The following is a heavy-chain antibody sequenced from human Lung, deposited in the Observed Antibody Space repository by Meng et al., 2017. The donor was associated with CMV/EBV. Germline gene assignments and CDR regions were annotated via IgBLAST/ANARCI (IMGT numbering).Heavy chain of an antibody. Sequence: QXXXLTXAISGDSXSSNSAAWNWIRQSPSRGLEWLGRTYYRSKWYNDYAVSVKSRITINPDTSKNQFSLQLKSVTPEDTAVYYCARVRVEKDGYNYYYYGMDVXGQGXTVTVSS. CDR3: ARVRVEKDGYNYYYYGMDV. D-gene: IGHD5-24*01. CDR1: GDSXSSNSAA. J-gene: IGHJ6*02. CDR2: TYYRSKWYN. V-gene: IGHV6-1*01.